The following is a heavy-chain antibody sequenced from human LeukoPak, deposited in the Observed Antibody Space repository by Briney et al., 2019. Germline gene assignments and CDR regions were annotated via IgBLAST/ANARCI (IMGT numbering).Heavy chain of an antibody. J-gene: IGHJ4*02. D-gene: IGHD2-2*01. V-gene: IGHV3-66*01. CDR3: AKDSLRTLPAASFDY. CDR1: EFSVGSNY. Sequence: GGSLRLSCAASEFSVGSNYMTWVRQAPGKGLEWVSLIYSGGSTYYADSVKGRFTISRDNSKNTLYLQMNSLRTEDTAVYYCAKDSLRTLPAASFDYWGQGTLVTVSS. CDR2: IYSGGST.